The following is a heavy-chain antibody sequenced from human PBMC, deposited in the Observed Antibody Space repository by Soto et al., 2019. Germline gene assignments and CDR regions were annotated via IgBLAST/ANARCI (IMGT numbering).Heavy chain of an antibody. V-gene: IGHV4-31*03. CDR1: GGSISSGGYY. Sequence: QVQLQESGPGLVKPSQTLSLTCTVSGGSISSGGYYWSWIRQHPGKGLEWIGYIYYSGSTYYNPSLKSRGTISVDTSKNQFSLKLSSVTAADTAVYYCARDQPSYCSSTSCFPDAFDIWGQGTMVTVSS. CDR2: IYYSGST. J-gene: IGHJ3*02. D-gene: IGHD2-2*01. CDR3: ARDQPSYCSSTSCFPDAFDI.